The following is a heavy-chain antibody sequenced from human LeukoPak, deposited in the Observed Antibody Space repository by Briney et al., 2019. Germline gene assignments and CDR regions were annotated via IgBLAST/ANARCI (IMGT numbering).Heavy chain of an antibody. D-gene: IGHD3-22*01. CDR1: GYTFTSYG. V-gene: IGHV1-18*01. J-gene: IGHJ4*02. CDR3: ARVKYYYDSSGYYHTSSGYFDY. Sequence: GAPVKVSCKASGYTFTSYGISWVRQAPGQGLEWMGWISAYNGNTNYAQKLQGRVTMTTDTSTSTAYMELRSLRSDDTAVYYCARVKYYYDSSGYYHTSSGYFDYWGQGTLVTVSS. CDR2: ISAYNGNT.